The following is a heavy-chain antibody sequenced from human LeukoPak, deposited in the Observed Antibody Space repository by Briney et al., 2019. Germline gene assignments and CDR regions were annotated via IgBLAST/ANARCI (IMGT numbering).Heavy chain of an antibody. J-gene: IGHJ4*02. D-gene: IGHD2-15*01. V-gene: IGHV3-23*01. CDR3: AKMASMVVVAARTFDY. CDR2: ISGSGGST. Sequence: PGGSLRLSCAASGFTFSSYAMSWVRQAPGKGLEWVSAISGSGGSTYYADSVKGRFTISRDNSKNTLYLQMNSLRAEDTAVYYCAKMASMVVVAARTFDYWGQGTLVTVSS. CDR1: GFTFSSYA.